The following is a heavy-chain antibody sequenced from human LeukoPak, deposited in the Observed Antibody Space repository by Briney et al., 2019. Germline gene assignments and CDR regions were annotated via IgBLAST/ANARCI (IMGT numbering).Heavy chain of an antibody. D-gene: IGHD3-10*01. CDR3: ARRVGRYFGERAYYYNYMDV. Sequence: SETLSLTCTVSGGSMSDYYWSWIRQPPGKGLEWIGEVNHSGSRKYSPSLKSRVTISVDTSKNQFSLKLTSVTAADTAVYYCARRVGRYFGERAYYYNYMDVWGSGATVTISS. J-gene: IGHJ6*03. CDR1: GGSMSDYY. CDR2: VNHSGSR. V-gene: IGHV4-34*01.